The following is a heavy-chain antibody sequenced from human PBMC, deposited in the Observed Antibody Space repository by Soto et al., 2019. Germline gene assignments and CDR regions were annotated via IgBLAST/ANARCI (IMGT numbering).Heavy chain of an antibody. CDR2: VSHDGRNT. V-gene: IGHV3-30*18. D-gene: IGHD6-19*01. J-gene: IGHJ4*02. CDR1: GITFNDYA. CDR3: AKGGRQWLVTSDFNY. Sequence: VQLVESGGGVVQPGRSLRLSCAASGITFNDYAMHWVRQAPGKGLEWVAVVSHDGRNTHYADSVKGRFTISRDSSKNTVSLEMTSLRAEDTAVYYCAKGGRQWLVTSDFNYWGQVALVTVSS.